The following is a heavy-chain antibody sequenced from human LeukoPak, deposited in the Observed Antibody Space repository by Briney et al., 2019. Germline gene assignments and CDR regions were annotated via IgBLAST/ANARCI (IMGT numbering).Heavy chain of an antibody. J-gene: IGHJ4*02. CDR2: IDQDGSEK. D-gene: IGHD3-10*01. Sequence: GGSLRLSCEASGFTFSSYWMSWVRQAPGKGLEWVANIDQDGSEKYYVDSVKGRFTISRDNAKNSLYLQMNSLRAEDTAVYYCAKDTAVVRGVIKGPAYFDYWGQGTLVTVSS. CDR3: AKDTAVVRGVIKGPAYFDY. CDR1: GFTFSSYW. V-gene: IGHV3-7*03.